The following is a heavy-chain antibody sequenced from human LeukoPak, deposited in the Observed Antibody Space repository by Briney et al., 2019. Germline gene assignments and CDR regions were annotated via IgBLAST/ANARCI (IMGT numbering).Heavy chain of an antibody. CDR2: ISSSTSTI. J-gene: IGHJ4*02. CDR3: ARDERGTYFRVY. Sequence: GGSLRLSCAASGFSFSSNSMNWVRQAPGKGLEWISYISSSTSTIYYADSVKGRFTISRDNAKNSLYLQMNSLRDVDTAVYYCARDERGTYFRVYWGQGTLVTVSS. V-gene: IGHV3-48*02. D-gene: IGHD1-26*01. CDR1: GFSFSSNS.